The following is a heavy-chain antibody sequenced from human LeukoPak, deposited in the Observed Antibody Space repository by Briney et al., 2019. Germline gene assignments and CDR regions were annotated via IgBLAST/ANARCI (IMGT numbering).Heavy chain of an antibody. CDR1: GFTFSSYA. D-gene: IGHD6-19*01. CDR3: AIVLPRIAVNY. V-gene: IGHV3-23*01. Sequence: GGSLRLSCAASGFTFSSYAMSWVRQAPGKGLEWVSGISGSGGSTYYADSVKGRFTISRDNSKNTLHLQGNSLRAEDTAVYYCAIVLPRIAVNYWGQGTLVTVSS. J-gene: IGHJ4*02. CDR2: ISGSGGST.